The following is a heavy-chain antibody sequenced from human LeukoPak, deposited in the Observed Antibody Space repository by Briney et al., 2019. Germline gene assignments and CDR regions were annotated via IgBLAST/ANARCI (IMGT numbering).Heavy chain of an antibody. CDR3: ARGLRIAAADVFDY. D-gene: IGHD6-13*01. CDR2: IKQDGSEK. Sequence: GGSLRLSCAASGFTFSSYWMSWVRQAPGKGLEWVANIKQDGSEKYYVDSVKGRFTISRHNAKNSLYLQMNSLSTEDTAVYYCARGLRIAAADVFDYWGQGTLVTVSS. V-gene: IGHV3-7*01. J-gene: IGHJ4*02. CDR1: GFTFSSYW.